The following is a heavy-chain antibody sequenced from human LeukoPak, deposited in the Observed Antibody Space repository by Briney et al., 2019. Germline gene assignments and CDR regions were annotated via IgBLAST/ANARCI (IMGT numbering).Heavy chain of an antibody. V-gene: IGHV3-30*02. CDR2: IRYDGSNK. CDR3: AKTGSSGWYAYFDY. J-gene: IGHJ4*02. D-gene: IGHD6-19*01. Sequence: GGSLRLSCAASGFTFSNYGMHWVRQAPGKGPEWVAFIRYDGSNKYYAASVKGRFTISRDNSKNTLYLQMNSLRAEDTAVYYCAKTGSSGWYAYFDYWGQGTLVTVSS. CDR1: GFTFSNYG.